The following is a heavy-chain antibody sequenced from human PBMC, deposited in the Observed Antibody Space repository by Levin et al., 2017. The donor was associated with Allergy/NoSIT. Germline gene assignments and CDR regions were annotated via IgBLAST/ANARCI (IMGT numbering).Heavy chain of an antibody. CDR3: SKGSKFDY. D-gene: IGHD1-26*01. CDR2: INHSGST. Sequence: SETLSLTCAVYGGSFSGYYWSWIRQPPGKGLEWIGEINHSGSTNYNPSLKSRVTISVDTSKNQFSLKLSSVTAADTAVYYCSKGSKFDYWGQGTLVTVSS. V-gene: IGHV4-34*01. J-gene: IGHJ4*02. CDR1: GGSFSGYY.